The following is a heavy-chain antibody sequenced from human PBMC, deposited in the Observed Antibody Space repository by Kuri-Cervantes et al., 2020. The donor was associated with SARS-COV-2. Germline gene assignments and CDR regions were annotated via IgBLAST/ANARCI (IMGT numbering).Heavy chain of an antibody. Sequence: SLKISCAASGFTFDDYAMHWVRRAPGKGLEWVSGISWNSGSIGYADSVKGRFTISRDNSKDTLYLQMNSLRPEDTAVYYCARHYYDSSGYYYPILYYYYMDVWGKGTTVTVSS. J-gene: IGHJ6*03. D-gene: IGHD3-22*01. V-gene: IGHV3-9*01. CDR2: ISWNSGSI. CDR1: GFTFDDYA. CDR3: ARHYYDSSGYYYPILYYYYMDV.